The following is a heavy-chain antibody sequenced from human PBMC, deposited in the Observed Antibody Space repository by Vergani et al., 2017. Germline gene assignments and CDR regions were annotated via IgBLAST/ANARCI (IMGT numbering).Heavy chain of an antibody. CDR2: ISYDGTQK. Sequence: QVHLVESGGGVVQPWRSLRLSCVVSGCTSSYYGMHWVRQAPGKGLEWVAVISYDGTQKYYADSVKGRFTISRDNSKSTLYLQMNSLRTEDTAVYYCATKSCGTPGCQIGYFREWGQGTLVTVSS. J-gene: IGHJ1*01. CDR3: ATKSCGTPGCQIGYFRE. V-gene: IGHV3-30*03. D-gene: IGHD1-1*01. CDR1: GCTSSYYG.